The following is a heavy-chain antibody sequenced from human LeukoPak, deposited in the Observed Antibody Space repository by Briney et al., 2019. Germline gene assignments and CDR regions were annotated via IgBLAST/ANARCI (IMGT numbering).Heavy chain of an antibody. D-gene: IGHD3-22*01. Sequence: GGSLRLSCAASGFTSSNYGMSWVRQAPGKGLEWVGFIRSKAYRGTTKYAASVKGRFTISRDDSKSIAYLQTNSLKTEDTAVYYCTSVYDTSAYYHSGVDYWGQGTLVTVSS. V-gene: IGHV3-49*04. CDR3: TSVYDTSAYYHSGVDY. CDR2: IRSKAYRGTT. CDR1: GFTSSNYG. J-gene: IGHJ4*02.